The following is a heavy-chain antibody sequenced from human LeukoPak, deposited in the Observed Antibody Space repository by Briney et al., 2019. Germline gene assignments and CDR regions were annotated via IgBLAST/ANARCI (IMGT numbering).Heavy chain of an antibody. CDR3: AKDLTRRGHVPSTFDY. D-gene: IGHD6-6*01. CDR1: GFTFSSYA. Sequence: PGGSLRLSCAASGFTFSSYAMSWVRQAPGKGLEWVSAISGSGGSTYYADSVKGRFTISRDNSKNTLYLQMNSLRAEDTAVYYCAKDLTRRGHVPSTFDYWGQGTLVTVSS. V-gene: IGHV3-23*01. CDR2: ISGSGGST. J-gene: IGHJ4*02.